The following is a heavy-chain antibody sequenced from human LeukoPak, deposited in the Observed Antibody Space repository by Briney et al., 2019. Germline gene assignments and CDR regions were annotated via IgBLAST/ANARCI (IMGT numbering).Heavy chain of an antibody. CDR1: GGTFSSYA. Sequence: ASVKVSCKASGGTFSSYAISWVRQAPGQGLEWMGGIIPIFGTANYAQKFQGRVTITADKSTSTAYMELSSLRSEDTAVYYCARKGVLVGANSKAEYFQHWGQGTLVTVSS. CDR2: IIPIFGTA. D-gene: IGHD1-26*01. J-gene: IGHJ1*01. V-gene: IGHV1-69*06. CDR3: ARKGVLVGANSKAEYFQH.